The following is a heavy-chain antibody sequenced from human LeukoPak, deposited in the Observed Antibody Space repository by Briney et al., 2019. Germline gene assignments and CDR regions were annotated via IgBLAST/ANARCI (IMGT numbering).Heavy chain of an antibody. CDR1: GFTFSSYG. V-gene: IGHV3-33*06. Sequence: PGGSLRLSCAASGFTFSSYGMHWVRQAPGKGLEWVAVIWYGGSNKYYADSVKGRFTISKDNSKNTLYLRMNSLRAEDTAVYYCAKHAGGIAVPGTFPHYWGQGTLVTVSS. J-gene: IGHJ4*02. D-gene: IGHD6-19*01. CDR2: IWYGGSNK. CDR3: AKHAGGIAVPGTFPHY.